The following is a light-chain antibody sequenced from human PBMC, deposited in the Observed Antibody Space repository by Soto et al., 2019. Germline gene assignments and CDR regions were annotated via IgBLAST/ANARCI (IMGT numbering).Light chain of an antibody. V-gene: IGLV1-51*01. CDR3: GTWDSSLSAGV. Sequence: QSVLTQPPSVSAAPGQTVTISCSGSSSNIGNNYVSWSQQLPGTAPKLLIYDNNKRPSGIPDRFSGSKSGTSATLGITGLQTGDEADYYCGTWDSSLSAGVFGTGTKLTVL. CDR2: DNN. CDR1: SSNIGNNY. J-gene: IGLJ1*01.